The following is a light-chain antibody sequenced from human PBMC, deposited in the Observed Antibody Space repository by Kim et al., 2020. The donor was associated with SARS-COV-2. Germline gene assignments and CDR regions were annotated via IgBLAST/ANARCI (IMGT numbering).Light chain of an antibody. CDR1: QGITTS. V-gene: IGKV1-16*02. CDR3: QQYYNYPLT. J-gene: IGKJ4*01. Sequence: DIHMTQSPSSLSASVGDRVTITCRASQGITTSLAWFQQKPGKAPKSLIYAASNLQSGVPSKFSGSGSGTDFTLTINTLQPEDFATYYCQQYYNYPLTFGGGNKVDIK. CDR2: AAS.